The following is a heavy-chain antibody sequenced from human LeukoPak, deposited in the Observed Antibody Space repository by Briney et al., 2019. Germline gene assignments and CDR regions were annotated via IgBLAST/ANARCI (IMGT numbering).Heavy chain of an antibody. CDR2: MNPSGGST. V-gene: IGHV1-46*01. CDR3: ARSYDSSGYYYFNLDY. J-gene: IGHJ4*02. D-gene: IGHD3-22*01. Sequence: GASVKVSCKASRYTFTRYYMHWVRQAPGQGPEWMGIMNPSGGSTSYAQKFQGRVTMTRDTSTSTVYMELSSLRSEDTAVYYCARSYDSSGYYYFNLDYWGQGTLVTVSS. CDR1: RYTFTRYY.